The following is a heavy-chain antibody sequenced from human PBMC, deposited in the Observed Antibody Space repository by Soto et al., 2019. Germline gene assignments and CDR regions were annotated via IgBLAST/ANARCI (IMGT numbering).Heavy chain of an antibody. CDR2: IDPSDSYT. CDR1: GYSFTSYW. Sequence: GESLKISCKGSGYSFTSYWISWVRQMPGKGLEWMGRIDPSDSYTNYSPSFQGHVTISADKSISTAYLQWSSLKASDTAMYYCAREKIAVAGTDYYYYGMDVWGQGNTVTVSS. D-gene: IGHD6-19*01. J-gene: IGHJ6*02. CDR3: AREKIAVAGTDYYYYGMDV. V-gene: IGHV5-10-1*01.